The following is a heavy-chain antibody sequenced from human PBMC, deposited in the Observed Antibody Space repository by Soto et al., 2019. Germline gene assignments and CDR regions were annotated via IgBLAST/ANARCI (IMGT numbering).Heavy chain of an antibody. D-gene: IGHD3-10*01. J-gene: IGHJ4*02. CDR3: ARVSTSASGSYYTLDY. CDR1: GDSISSHY. Sequence: QVQLQESGPGLVKPSETLSLTCTVSGDSISSHYWSWIRQPPGKGLEWIGFGSTKYNPSLKSRINISVDASKNRFSLNLTSATAADTAVYYCARVSTSASGSYYTLDYWGQGTLVTVSS. CDR2: FGST. V-gene: IGHV4-59*11.